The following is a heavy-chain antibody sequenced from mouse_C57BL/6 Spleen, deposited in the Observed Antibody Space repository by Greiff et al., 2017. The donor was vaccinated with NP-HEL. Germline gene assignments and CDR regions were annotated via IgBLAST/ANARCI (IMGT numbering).Heavy chain of an antibody. Sequence: QVQLKQPGAELVKPGASVKMSCKASGYTFTSYWITWVKQRPGQGLEWIGDIYPGSGSTNYNEKFKSKATLTVDTSSSTAYMQLSSLTSEDSAVYYCARRRGLYDGYLYAMDYWGQGTSVTVSS. V-gene: IGHV1-55*01. CDR2: IYPGSGST. J-gene: IGHJ4*01. CDR3: ARRRGLYDGYLYAMDY. CDR1: GYTFTSYW. D-gene: IGHD2-3*01.